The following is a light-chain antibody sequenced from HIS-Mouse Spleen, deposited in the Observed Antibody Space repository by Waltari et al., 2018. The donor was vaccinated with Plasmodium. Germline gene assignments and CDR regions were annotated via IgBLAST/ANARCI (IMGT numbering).Light chain of an antibody. Sequence: SYELTQPPSVSVSPGQPARIPCSGDALPTKYAYWYQKKSGQAPVLVIYEDSKRPSGIPERFSGSSSGTMATLTISGAQVEDEADYYCYSTDSSGNHRVFGGGTKLTVL. J-gene: IGLJ3*02. CDR3: YSTDSSGNHRV. V-gene: IGLV3-10*01. CDR2: EDS. CDR1: ALPTKY.